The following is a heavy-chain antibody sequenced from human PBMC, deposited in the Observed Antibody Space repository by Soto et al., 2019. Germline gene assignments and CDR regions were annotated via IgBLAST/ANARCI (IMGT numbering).Heavy chain of an antibody. J-gene: IGHJ4*02. CDR2: IFHDGTA. V-gene: IGHV4-4*02. D-gene: IGHD3-10*01. Sequence: PSETLSLTCAVSGVSLTSGNWCTWVRQSPQRGLEYIGEIFHDGTANYYPSFERRVAMSVDTSRNQFSLKLTSVTAADTAVYFCARLVYDTRLNYMYFDFWGPGTQVTVSS. CDR3: ARLVYDTRLNYMYFDF. CDR1: GVSLTSGNW.